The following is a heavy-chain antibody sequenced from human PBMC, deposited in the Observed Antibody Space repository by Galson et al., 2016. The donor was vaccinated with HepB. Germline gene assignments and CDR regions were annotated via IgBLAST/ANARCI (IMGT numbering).Heavy chain of an antibody. D-gene: IGHD5-18*01. CDR3: ARVWVPGGYGYLDI. CDR1: GGSISSGNYY. V-gene: IGHV4-61*02. Sequence: TLSLTCTVSGGSISSGNYYWTWIRQPAGKGLEWIGRIFITGSTNSNPSLKSRVTISVDPSKNQFSLRLTSVTAADTGVYYGARVWVPGGYGYLDIWGQGTVVTVSS. CDR2: IFITGST. J-gene: IGHJ3*02.